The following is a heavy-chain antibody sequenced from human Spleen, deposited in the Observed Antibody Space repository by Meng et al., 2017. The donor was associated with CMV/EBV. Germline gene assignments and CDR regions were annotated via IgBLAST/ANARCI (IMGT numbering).Heavy chain of an antibody. CDR2: INHSGST. Sequence: SETLSLTCTVSGGSISSYYWSWIRQPPGKGLEWIGEINHSGSTNYNPSLKSRVTISVDTSKNQFSLKLSSVTAADTAVYYCARVGPLFPLYYYGMDVWGQGTTVTVSS. CDR3: ARVGPLFPLYYYGMDV. J-gene: IGHJ6*02. V-gene: IGHV4-34*01. CDR1: GGSISSYY. D-gene: IGHD2-21*01.